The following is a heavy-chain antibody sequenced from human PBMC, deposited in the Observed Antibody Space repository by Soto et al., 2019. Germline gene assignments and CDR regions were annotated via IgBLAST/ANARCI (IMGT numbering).Heavy chain of an antibody. D-gene: IGHD2-2*01. J-gene: IGHJ2*01. Sequence: QLQLQESGPGLVKPSETLSLTCTVSGGSISSSSYYWGWIRQPPGKGLEWIGSIYYSGSTYYNPSLKSRVTISVDTSKNQFSLKLSSVTAADTAVYYCARPVLLGYCSSTSCYEGDCSGGSCPGWYFDLWGRGTLVTVSS. CDR2: IYYSGST. CDR3: ARPVLLGYCSSTSCYEGDCSGGSCPGWYFDL. CDR1: GGSISSSSYY. V-gene: IGHV4-39*01.